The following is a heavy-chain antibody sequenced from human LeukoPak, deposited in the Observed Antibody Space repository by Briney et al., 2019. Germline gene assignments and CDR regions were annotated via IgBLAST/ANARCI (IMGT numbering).Heavy chain of an antibody. CDR2: IYPNGDT. V-gene: IGHV4-4*07. D-gene: IGHD6-13*01. CDR1: GGSLSNYY. Sequence: PSETLSLTCTVSGGSLSNYYWSWIRQPAGKGLEWIGRIYPNGDTDYNPSLKSRVTMSVDTSKNQFSLRLTSVTAADTAVYYCARDRIAAAGSEYWGQGTLVTVSS. J-gene: IGHJ4*02. CDR3: ARDRIAAAGSEY.